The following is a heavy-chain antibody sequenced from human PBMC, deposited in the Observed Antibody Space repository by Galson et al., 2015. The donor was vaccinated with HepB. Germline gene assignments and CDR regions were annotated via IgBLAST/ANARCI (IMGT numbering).Heavy chain of an antibody. J-gene: IGHJ3*02. CDR1: GDSVSSNTAT. CDR2: TYYRSKWYN. Sequence: CAISGDSVSSNTATWNWIRQSPSRGLEWLGRTYYRSKWYNDDAVSVKGRITINPDTSKNQFSLQLNSVTPEDTAVYYCARGTAGVFDIWGQGTMVTVSS. CDR3: ARGTAGVFDI. D-gene: IGHD2-8*01. V-gene: IGHV6-1*01.